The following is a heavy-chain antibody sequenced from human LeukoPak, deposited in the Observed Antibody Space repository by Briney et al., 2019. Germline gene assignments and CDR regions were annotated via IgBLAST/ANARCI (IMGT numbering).Heavy chain of an antibody. CDR1: GYTFTSYY. J-gene: IGHJ5*02. Sequence: ASVKVSCKASGYTFTSYYMHWVRQAPGQGLEWMGIINPSGGSTSYAQKFQGRVTMTRDASTSTVYMELSSLRSEDTAVYYCARAWVPAPNSGYYGSGVYNWFDPWGQGTLVTVSS. D-gene: IGHD3-10*01. V-gene: IGHV1-46*01. CDR3: ARAWVPAPNSGYYGSGVYNWFDP. CDR2: INPSGGST.